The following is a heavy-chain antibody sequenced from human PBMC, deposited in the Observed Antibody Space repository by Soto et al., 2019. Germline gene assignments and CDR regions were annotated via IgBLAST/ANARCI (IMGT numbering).Heavy chain of an antibody. D-gene: IGHD6-19*01. Sequence: QVQLVQSGAEVKKPGSSVKVSCKASGGTFSRYAISWVRQAPGQGLEWMGGIIPIFGTANYAQKFQGRVTITADESTSTVYMELSSLRSEDTAVYYCARFDPLKRRGWYGSWFDPWGQGTLVTVSS. CDR3: ARFDPLKRRGWYGSWFDP. CDR1: GGTFSRYA. J-gene: IGHJ5*02. V-gene: IGHV1-69*01. CDR2: IIPIFGTA.